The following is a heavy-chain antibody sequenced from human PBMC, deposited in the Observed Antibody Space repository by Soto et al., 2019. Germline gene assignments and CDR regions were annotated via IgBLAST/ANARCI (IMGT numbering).Heavy chain of an antibody. D-gene: IGHD6-19*01. CDR1: GYSFTSYW. V-gene: IGHV5-10-1*01. CDR2: IDPSDSYT. J-gene: IGHJ5*02. Sequence: GESLKISCKGSGYSFTSYWISWVRQMPGKGLEWMGIIDPSDSYTNYSPSFQGHVTISADKSISTAYLQWSSLKASDTAMYYCASSDIAVDGTVAWFDPWGQGTPVT. CDR3: ASSDIAVDGTVAWFDP.